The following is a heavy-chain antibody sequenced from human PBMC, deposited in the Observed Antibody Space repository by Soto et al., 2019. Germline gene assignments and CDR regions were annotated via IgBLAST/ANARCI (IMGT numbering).Heavy chain of an antibody. Sequence: QVQLVQSGAEVKKPGASVKVSCKASGYTFTSYGISWVRQAPGQGLEWMGWISAYNGNTNYAQKPQSIVTMTTDTSTSTDYMELRSLRSDDTAVYDCASLNPVAGPLDYWGQGTLVTVSS. V-gene: IGHV1-18*01. D-gene: IGHD6-19*01. CDR2: ISAYNGNT. CDR1: GYTFTSYG. J-gene: IGHJ4*02. CDR3: ASLNPVAGPLDY.